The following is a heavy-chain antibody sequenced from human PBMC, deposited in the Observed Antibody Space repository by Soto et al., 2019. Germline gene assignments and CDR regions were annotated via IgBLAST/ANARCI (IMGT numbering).Heavy chain of an antibody. D-gene: IGHD3-3*01. Sequence: SETLSLTCTVSGGSISSGDYYWSWIRQPPGKGLEWIGYIYYSGSTYYNPSLKSRVTISVDTSKNQFSLKLSSVTAADTAVYYCARAIRDYDFWSGYYTPPRPNYYHYGMDVRAQRTTVTVSS. CDR2: IYYSGST. V-gene: IGHV4-30-4*01. CDR1: GGSISSGDYY. CDR3: ARAIRDYDFWSGYYTPPRPNYYHYGMDV. J-gene: IGHJ6*02.